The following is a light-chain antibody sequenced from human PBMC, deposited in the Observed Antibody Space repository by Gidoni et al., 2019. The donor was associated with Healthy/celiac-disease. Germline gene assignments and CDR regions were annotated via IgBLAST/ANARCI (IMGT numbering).Light chain of an antibody. V-gene: IGKV3-15*01. CDR3: QQYNNWLPLT. CDR2: GAS. J-gene: IGKJ4*01. Sequence: EIVMTQSPATLSVSQGDRDTLSCRAIQSVNSNLAWYQQKPGQAPRLLIYGASTRATGIPARFSGSGSGTEFPLTISSLQSEDFAVYYCQQYNNWLPLTFGGGTKVEIK. CDR1: QSVNSN.